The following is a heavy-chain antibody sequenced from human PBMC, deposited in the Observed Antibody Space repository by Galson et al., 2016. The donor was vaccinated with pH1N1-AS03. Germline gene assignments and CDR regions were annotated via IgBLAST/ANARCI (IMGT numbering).Heavy chain of an antibody. D-gene: IGHD6-19*01. CDR1: GDSVSSNGAA. CDR2: TYYRSKWYN. J-gene: IGHJ5*02. CDR3: VRERGESSGWKTRWFDP. V-gene: IGHV6-1*01. Sequence: CAISGDSVSSNGAAWNWIRQSPSRGLEWLGRTYYRSKWYNDYAVSVKGRITIYADTSRNQFSLQLNSVIPADTAVYYCVRERGESSGWKTRWFDPWGQGTLVTVSS.